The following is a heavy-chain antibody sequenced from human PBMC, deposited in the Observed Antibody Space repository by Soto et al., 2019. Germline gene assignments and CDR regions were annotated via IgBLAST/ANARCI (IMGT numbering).Heavy chain of an antibody. CDR3: ARHSYSMSTGGYWRGP. J-gene: IGHJ5*02. CDR2: LHYTGST. D-gene: IGHD6-13*01. Sequence: PSGCMSLSCTVSGDSVSIRYYWVWVRQPPGKGLEWIGSLHYTGSTYYNPSLKSRVTMSLDTSANQFSLRLSSVAAADTAIYYCARHSYSMSTGGYWRGPWGQGTLVTVPS. CDR1: GDSVSIRYY. V-gene: IGHV4-39*01.